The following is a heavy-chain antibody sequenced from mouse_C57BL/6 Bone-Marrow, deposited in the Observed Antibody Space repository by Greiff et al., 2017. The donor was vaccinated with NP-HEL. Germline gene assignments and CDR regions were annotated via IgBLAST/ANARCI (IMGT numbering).Heavy chain of an antibody. CDR2: IYPRSGNT. Sequence: VKLVESGAELARPGASVKLSCKASGYTFTSYGISWVKQRTGQGLEWIGEIYPRSGNTYYNEKFKGKATLTADKSSSTAYMELRSLTSEDSAVYFCARAGRVGYFDVWGTGTTVTVSS. J-gene: IGHJ1*03. CDR1: GYTFTSYG. D-gene: IGHD1-1*02. CDR3: ARAGRVGYFDV. V-gene: IGHV1-81*01.